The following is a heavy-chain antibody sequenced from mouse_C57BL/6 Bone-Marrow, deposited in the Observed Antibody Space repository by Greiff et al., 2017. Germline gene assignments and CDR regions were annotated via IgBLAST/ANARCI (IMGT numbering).Heavy chain of an antibody. Sequence: VQLQQSGAELVRPGASVKLSCTASGFNIKDDYMHWVKQRPEQGLEWIGWLDPENGDTEYASKFQGKATITADTSSNTASLQLSSLTSEDTAVYYCTTAPQNYYGSRRDYWGQGTTLTVSS. V-gene: IGHV14-4*01. CDR2: LDPENGDT. D-gene: IGHD1-1*01. CDR1: GFNIKDDY. CDR3: TTAPQNYYGSRRDY. J-gene: IGHJ2*01.